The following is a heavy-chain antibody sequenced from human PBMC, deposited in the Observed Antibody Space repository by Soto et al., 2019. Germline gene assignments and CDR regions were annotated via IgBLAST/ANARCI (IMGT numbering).Heavy chain of an antibody. J-gene: IGHJ5*02. CDR2: ISGSGGHT. CDR1: GFSFFSYA. D-gene: IGHD2-8*01. Sequence: PGGSLRLSCTGSGFSFFSYAMSWVRQAPGKGLEWVSTISGSGGHTYYADSVKGRCVVSRDNDKNTVYLHMSSLTGEDTAVYFCAKIEMGWFAHWGQGTQVTVSS. CDR3: AKIEMGWFAH. V-gene: IGHV3-23*01.